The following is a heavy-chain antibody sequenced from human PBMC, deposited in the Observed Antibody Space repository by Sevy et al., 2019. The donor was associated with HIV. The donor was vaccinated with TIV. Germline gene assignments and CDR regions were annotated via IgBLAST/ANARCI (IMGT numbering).Heavy chain of an antibody. CDR2: ISAYNGNT. J-gene: IGHJ6*02. D-gene: IGHD6-6*01. CDR1: GYTFTSYG. CDR3: ARDSSIAARPTYYYYGMDV. V-gene: IGHV1-18*01. Sequence: ASVMVSCKASGYTFTSYGISWVRQAPGQGLEWMGWISAYNGNTNYAQKLQGRVTMTTDTSTSTAYMELRSLRSDDTAVYYCARDSSIAARPTYYYYGMDVWGQGTTVTVSS.